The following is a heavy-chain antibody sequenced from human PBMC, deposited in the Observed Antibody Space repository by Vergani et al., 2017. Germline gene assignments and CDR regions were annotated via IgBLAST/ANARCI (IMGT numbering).Heavy chain of an antibody. V-gene: IGHV1-46*01. Sequence: QVQLVQSGAEVKKPGASVKVSCKASGYTFTSYYMHWVRQAPGQGLEWMGIINPSGGSPSYAQKFQGRVNMTRDTSTSTAYMELRSLRSDDTAVYYCARVEVREDYFDYWGQGTLVTVSS. CDR3: ARVEVREDYFDY. J-gene: IGHJ4*02. D-gene: IGHD1-26*01. CDR1: GYTFTSYY. CDR2: INPSGGSP.